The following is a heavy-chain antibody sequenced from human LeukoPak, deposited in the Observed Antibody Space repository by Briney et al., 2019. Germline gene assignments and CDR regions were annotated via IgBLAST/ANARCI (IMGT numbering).Heavy chain of an antibody. CDR1: GYTFTSCG. D-gene: IGHD1-26*01. J-gene: IGHJ4*02. CDR2: ISAYNGNT. V-gene: IGHV1-18*01. CDR3: AKDSGSVGAPKGLDY. Sequence: GASVKVSCKASGYTFTSCGISWVRQAPGQGLEWMGWISAYNGNTNYAQKLQGRVTMTTDTSTSTAYMELSSLRSEDTAVYYCAKDSGSVGAPKGLDYWSQGTLVTVSS.